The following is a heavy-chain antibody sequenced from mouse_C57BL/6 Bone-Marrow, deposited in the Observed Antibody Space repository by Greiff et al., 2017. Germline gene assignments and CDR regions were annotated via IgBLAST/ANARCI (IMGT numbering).Heavy chain of an antibody. CDR2: INPNYGTT. J-gene: IGHJ4*01. Sequence: VQLQQSGPELVKPGASVKISCKASGSSFTDYNMNWVKQSNGQSLEWIGVINPNYGTTSYNQKFKGKSTLTVVQSSSTAYMQLNSLTSEDSAFYYCARDYDYDYAMDYWGQGTSVTVSS. D-gene: IGHD2-4*01. CDR1: GSSFTDYN. V-gene: IGHV1-39*01. CDR3: ARDYDYDYAMDY.